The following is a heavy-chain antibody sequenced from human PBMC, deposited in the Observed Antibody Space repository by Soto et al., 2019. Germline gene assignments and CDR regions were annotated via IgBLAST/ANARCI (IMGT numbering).Heavy chain of an antibody. V-gene: IGHV1-18*01. CDR1: GYTFTSYG. CDR2: ISAYNGNT. J-gene: IGHJ4*02. D-gene: IGHD2-2*01. Sequence: ASVKVSCKASGYTFTSYGISWVRQAPGQGLEWMGWISAYNGNTNYAQKLQGRVTMTTDTSTSTAYMELRSLRSDDTAVYYCARGFISTSCYPNFKLLFDYWGQGTLVTVSS. CDR3: ARGFISTSCYPNFKLLFDY.